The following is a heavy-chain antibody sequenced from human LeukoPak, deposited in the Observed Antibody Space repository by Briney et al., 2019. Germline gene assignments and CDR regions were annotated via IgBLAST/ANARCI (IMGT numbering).Heavy chain of an antibody. D-gene: IGHD6-19*01. J-gene: IGHJ4*02. V-gene: IGHV1-24*01. Sequence: ASVKVSCKVSGYTLTELSMHWVRQAPGKGLEWMGGFDPEDGETIYAQKFQGRVTMTEDTSTDTVYMELSSLRSEDTAVYYCATTPGYSSGWYYGYWGQGTLVTVSS. CDR3: ATTPGYSSGWYYGY. CDR2: FDPEDGET. CDR1: GYTLTELS.